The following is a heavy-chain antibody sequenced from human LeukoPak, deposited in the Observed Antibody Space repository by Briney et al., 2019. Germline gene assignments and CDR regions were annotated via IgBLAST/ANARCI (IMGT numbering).Heavy chain of an antibody. CDR1: GFTFSSYA. D-gene: IGHD3-22*01. Sequence: PGGSLRLSCAASGFTFSSYAMHWVRQAPGKGLEWVAVISYDGSNKYYADSVKGRFTISRDNSKNTLYLQMNSLRAEDTAVYYCARDSLALHYDSSVTPRTYYYYYYYMDVWGKGTTVTVSS. V-gene: IGHV3-30*04. J-gene: IGHJ6*03. CDR2: ISYDGSNK. CDR3: ARDSLALHYDSSVTPRTYYYYYYYMDV.